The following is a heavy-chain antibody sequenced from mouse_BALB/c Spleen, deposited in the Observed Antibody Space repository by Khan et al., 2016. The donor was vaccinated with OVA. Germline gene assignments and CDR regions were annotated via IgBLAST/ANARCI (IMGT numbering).Heavy chain of an antibody. Sequence: QVQLKQSGAELAKPGASVKMSCKASGYTFTSYWMHWVKQRPGQGLEWIGYINPSTDYTEYNQKFTDKATLTADKSSSTAYMQLTSLTSEDSAGYYCTNHGSSAAWFTYGGQGTLVTVSA. CDR1: GYTFTSYW. V-gene: IGHV1-7*01. J-gene: IGHJ3*01. CDR2: INPSTDYT. D-gene: IGHD1-1*01. CDR3: TNHGSSAAWFTY.